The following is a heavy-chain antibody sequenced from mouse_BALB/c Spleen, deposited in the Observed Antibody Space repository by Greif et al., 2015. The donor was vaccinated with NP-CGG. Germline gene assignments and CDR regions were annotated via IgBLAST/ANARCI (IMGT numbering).Heavy chain of an antibody. J-gene: IGHJ4*01. V-gene: IGHV1-84*02. CDR1: GYTFTDYN. Sequence: QVQLQQSGPELVKPGASVKISCKASGYTFTDYNINWVKQKPGQGLEWIGWIYTGSGNTKYNEKFKGKATLTVDTSSSTAYMQFSSLTSEDTAVYFCARRTGTEAMDYWGQGTSVTVSS. D-gene: IGHD4-1*01. CDR3: ARRTGTEAMDY. CDR2: IYTGSGNT.